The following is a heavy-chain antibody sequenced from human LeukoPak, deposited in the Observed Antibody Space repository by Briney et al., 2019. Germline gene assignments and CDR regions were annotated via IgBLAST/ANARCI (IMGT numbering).Heavy chain of an antibody. CDR3: AKVTQRYFDY. V-gene: IGHV3-23*01. CDR1: GFTFSNNA. J-gene: IGHJ4*02. Sequence: PGGSLRLSCAASGFTFSNNAMSWVRQAPGKGLEWVSAISGSGGSTYYADSVKGRFTISRDNSKNTLYLQMNSLRAEDTAVYYCAKVTQRYFDYWGQGTLVTVSS. CDR2: ISGSGGST. D-gene: IGHD5-18*01.